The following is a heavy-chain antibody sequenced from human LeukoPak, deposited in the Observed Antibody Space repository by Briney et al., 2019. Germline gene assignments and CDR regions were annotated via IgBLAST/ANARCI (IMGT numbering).Heavy chain of an antibody. Sequence: GASVKVSCKASGGTFSSYAISWVRQAPGQGLEWMGGIIPIFGTANYAQKFQGRVTITADESTSTAYMELSSLRSEDTAVYYCAKGPNCSSTSCYVGYYYYGMDVWGQGTTVTVSS. CDR1: GGTFSSYA. D-gene: IGHD2-2*01. CDR2: IIPIFGTA. CDR3: AKGPNCSSTSCYVGYYYYGMDV. J-gene: IGHJ6*02. V-gene: IGHV1-69*13.